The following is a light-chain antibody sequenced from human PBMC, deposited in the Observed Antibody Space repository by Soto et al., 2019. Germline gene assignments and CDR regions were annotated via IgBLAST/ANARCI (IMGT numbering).Light chain of an antibody. CDR3: KQYGSSPWT. J-gene: IGKJ1*01. CDR2: GAS. CDR1: QSVSANY. V-gene: IGKV3-20*01. Sequence: EIVLTQSPDTLSLSPGERATLSCRASQSVSANYLAWYQQKPGQAPRLLIYGASSRATGIPDRFSGSGSGTDFTLTISRLEPEDFAVYQCKQYGSSPWTFGQGTKVEIK.